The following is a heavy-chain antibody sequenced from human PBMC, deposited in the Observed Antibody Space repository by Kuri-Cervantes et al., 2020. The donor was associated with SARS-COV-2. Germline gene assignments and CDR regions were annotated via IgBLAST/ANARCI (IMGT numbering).Heavy chain of an antibody. D-gene: IGHD1-1*01. V-gene: IGHV3-23*01. Sequence: GGSLRLSWVASGFTFSSYARSWVRQAPGKGLEWVSAISGSGGSTYYADSVKGRFTISRDNSKNTLYLQMNSLRAEDTAVYYCAKDLGGAGTAAYDAFDIWGQGTMVTVSS. CDR3: AKDLGGAGTAAYDAFDI. J-gene: IGHJ3*02. CDR2: ISGSGGST. CDR1: GFTFSSYA.